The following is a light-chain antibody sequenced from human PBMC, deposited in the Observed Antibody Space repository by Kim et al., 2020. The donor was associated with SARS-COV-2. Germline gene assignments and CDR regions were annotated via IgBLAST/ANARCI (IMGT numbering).Light chain of an antibody. CDR1: SIGAQS. Sequence: VALGQPASITLVGCSIGAQSVHWYQQKPGQAPVLVIYRDRNRPSGIPERFSGSNSGNTATLTISRAQAGDEADYYCHVWDSNTAVFGGGTQLTVL. CDR2: RDR. CDR3: HVWDSNTAV. V-gene: IGLV3-9*01. J-gene: IGLJ3*02.